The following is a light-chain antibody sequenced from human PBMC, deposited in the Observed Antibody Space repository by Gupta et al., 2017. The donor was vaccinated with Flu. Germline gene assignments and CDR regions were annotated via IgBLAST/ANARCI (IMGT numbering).Light chain of an antibody. CDR1: TLGDNF. Sequence: SFDLTQPPSVSVDPGQTATITCSGDTLGDNFASWYQHRPGQSPLLLIYQDSKRPAGIPDRFSGANSGNNANLTVSGTQNMDESYDYCQEWDRGTFGFGGGTRLTVL. CDR2: QDS. J-gene: IGLJ2*01. V-gene: IGLV3-1*01. CDR3: QEWDRGTFG.